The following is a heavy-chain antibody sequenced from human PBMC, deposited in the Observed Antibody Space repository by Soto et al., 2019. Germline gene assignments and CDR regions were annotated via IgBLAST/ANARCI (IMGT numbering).Heavy chain of an antibody. V-gene: IGHV3-23*01. CDR1: GFTFSSYA. J-gene: IGHJ4*02. CDR3: AKDGGPMRNWNDYFDY. Sequence: GGSLRLSCAASGFTFSSYAMSWVRQAPGKGLEWVSAISGSGGSTYYADSVKGRFTISRDNSKNTLYPQMNSLRAEDTAVYYCAKDGGPMRNWNDYFDYWGQGTLVTAPQ. CDR2: ISGSGGST. D-gene: IGHD1-1*01.